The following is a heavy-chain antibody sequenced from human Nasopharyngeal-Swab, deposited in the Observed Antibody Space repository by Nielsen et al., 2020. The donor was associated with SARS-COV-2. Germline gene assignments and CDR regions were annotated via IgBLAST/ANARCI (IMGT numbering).Heavy chain of an antibody. V-gene: IGHV1-2*06. J-gene: IGHJ4*02. CDR1: GYTFTDYY. CDR2: INPYSGGT. Sequence: ASVKVSCKASGYTFTDYYIHWVRQAPGQGLEWMGRINPYSGGTNYAQKFQGRVTMTRDTSINTVYMELRSDDTAVYYCARTLVSTFDSGTYWTINYWGQGTLVTVSS. CDR3: ARTLVSTFDSGTYWTINY. D-gene: IGHD3-10*01.